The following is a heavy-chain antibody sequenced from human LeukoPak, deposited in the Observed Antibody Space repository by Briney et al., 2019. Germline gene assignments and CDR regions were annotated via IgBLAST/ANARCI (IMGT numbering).Heavy chain of an antibody. CDR2: ISDDGSNK. V-gene: IGHV3-30*03. CDR3: ARDRRGGTYSGAFDI. CDR1: GFTFSSYG. Sequence: PGGSLRLSCAASGFTFSSYGMHWVRQAPGKGLEWVAVISDDGSNKYYVDSVKGRFTIPRDNAKNSLYLQMNSLRAEDTAVYYCARDRRGGTYSGAFDIWGQGTMVTVSS. J-gene: IGHJ3*02. D-gene: IGHD1-26*01.